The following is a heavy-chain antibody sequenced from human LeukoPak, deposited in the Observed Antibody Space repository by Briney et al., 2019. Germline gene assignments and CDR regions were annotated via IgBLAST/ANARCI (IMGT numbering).Heavy chain of an antibody. Sequence: GESLKISFKGSGYSFTSYWIGWVRQMPGKGLXXXXIIYPGDSDTRYSPSFQGQVPISADKSISTAYLQWSSLKASDTAMYYCARPTTVTTLYYFDYWGQGTLVTVSS. CDR3: ARPTTVTTLYYFDY. CDR1: GYSFTSYW. CDR2: IYPGDSDT. V-gene: IGHV5-51*01. J-gene: IGHJ4*02. D-gene: IGHD4-17*01.